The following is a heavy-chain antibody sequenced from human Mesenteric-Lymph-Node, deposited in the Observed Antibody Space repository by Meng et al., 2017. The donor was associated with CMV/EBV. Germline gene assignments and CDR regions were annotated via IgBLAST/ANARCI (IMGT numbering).Heavy chain of an antibody. CDR2: INPNSGDT. Sequence: ASVKVSCKASGYTFTGYYIHWVRQAPGQGLEWMGWINPNSGDTNYAQKFQGSVTMTRDTSISTAYMELSRLTSDDTAVYYCARDSLESSQQLVPYNWFDPWGQKTMVTVSS. CDR1: GYTFTGYY. J-gene: IGHJ5*02. CDR3: ARDSLESSQQLVPYNWFDP. D-gene: IGHD6-13*01. V-gene: IGHV1-2*02.